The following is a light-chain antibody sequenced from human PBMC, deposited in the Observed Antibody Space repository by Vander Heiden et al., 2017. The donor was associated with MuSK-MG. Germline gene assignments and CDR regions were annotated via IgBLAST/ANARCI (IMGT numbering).Light chain of an antibody. CDR1: QSLIHSDGITY. CDR2: MVS. CDR3: RQAARWPLT. Sequence: DDVMTQSPLPLPVTLGQPAFISCRSSQSLIHSDGITYLIWFQQRPGQSPRRLMYMVSSRESGVPERFSGSGSGTDFTLRISGLEAEDVGVYYCRQAARWPLTFGQGTKLEIK. J-gene: IGKJ2*01. V-gene: IGKV2-30*02.